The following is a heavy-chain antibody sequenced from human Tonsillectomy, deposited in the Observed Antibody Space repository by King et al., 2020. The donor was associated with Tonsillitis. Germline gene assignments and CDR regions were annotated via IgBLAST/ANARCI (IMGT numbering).Heavy chain of an antibody. CDR2: IKQDESEK. CDR1: GFTFSAYW. D-gene: IGHD3-22*01. Sequence: VQLVQSGGGLVQPGGSLRLSCAASGFTFSAYWMSWVRQAPGKGLEWVANIKQDESEKYYVDSVKGRFTISRDNAKNSLYLQMNSLRAEDTAVYYCARDQGPLYDSSGYQNDYWGQGTLVTVSS. J-gene: IGHJ4*02. V-gene: IGHV3-7*01. CDR3: ARDQGPLYDSSGYQNDY.